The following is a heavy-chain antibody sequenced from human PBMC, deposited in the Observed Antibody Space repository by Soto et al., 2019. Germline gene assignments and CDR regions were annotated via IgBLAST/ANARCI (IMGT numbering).Heavy chain of an antibody. Sequence: QVRLVQSGAEVKKPGASVKVSCKASGYTFTSYGISWVRQAPGQGLEWMGWISAYNGNTNYAQKPQGRVTMTTDTSPSAAYMAPRSRRSDDTAVYYCAIDLPPPDYWGQGTLVTVPS. V-gene: IGHV1-18*01. CDR3: AIDLPPPDY. CDR2: ISAYNGNT. CDR1: GYTFTSYG. J-gene: IGHJ4*02.